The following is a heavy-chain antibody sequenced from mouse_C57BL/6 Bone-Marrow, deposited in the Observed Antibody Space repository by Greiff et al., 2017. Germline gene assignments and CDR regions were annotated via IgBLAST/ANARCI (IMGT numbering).Heavy chain of an antibody. CDR2: IYPGGGYT. CDR3: ARWGYYGSSPYYYAMDY. Sequence: QVQLKESGAELVRPGTSVKMSCKASGYTFTNYWIGWAKQRPGHGLEWIGDIYPGGGYTNYNEKFKGKATLTADKSSRTAYMQFSSLTSEDSAIYYCARWGYYGSSPYYYAMDYWGQGTSVTVSS. J-gene: IGHJ4*01. CDR1: GYTFTNYW. D-gene: IGHD1-1*01. V-gene: IGHV1-63*01.